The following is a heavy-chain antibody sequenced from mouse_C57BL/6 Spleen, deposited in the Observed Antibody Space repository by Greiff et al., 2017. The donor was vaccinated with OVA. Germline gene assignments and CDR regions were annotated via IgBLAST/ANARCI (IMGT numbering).Heavy chain of an antibody. CDR2: ISDGGSYT. V-gene: IGHV5-4*01. CDR3: ARDSGSSYALDY. Sequence: DVQLVESGGGLVKPGGSLKLSCAASGFTFSSYAMSWVRQTPEKRLEWVATISDGGSYTYYPDNVKGRFTISRDNAKNNLYLQMSHLKSEDTAMYYCARDSGSSYALDYWGQGTTLTVSS. CDR1: GFTFSSYA. D-gene: IGHD1-1*01. J-gene: IGHJ2*01.